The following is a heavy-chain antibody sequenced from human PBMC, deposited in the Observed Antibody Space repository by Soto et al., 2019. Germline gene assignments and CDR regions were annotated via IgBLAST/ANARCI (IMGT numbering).Heavy chain of an antibody. CDR2: INPKSRGT. V-gene: IGHV1-2*02. CDR1: GYTFTDYF. CDR3: ARVTLKAGNWFDP. J-gene: IGHJ5*02. Sequence: QVQLVQSGAEVKKPGASVKVSCKASGYTFTDYFIHWGRQAPGQGFEWMGWINPKSRGTNYAQKFQGRVTMTRDTSNSTAYMELRGLRSEDTAVYYCARVTLKAGNWFDPWGKGTLVTVSS.